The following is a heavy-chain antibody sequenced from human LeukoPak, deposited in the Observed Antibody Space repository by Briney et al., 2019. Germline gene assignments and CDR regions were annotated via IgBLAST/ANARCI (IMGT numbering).Heavy chain of an antibody. CDR2: IYYSGST. V-gene: IGHV4-59*01. J-gene: IGHJ5*02. Sequence: SETLSLTCTVSGGSISSYYWSWIRQPPGKGLEWIGYIYYSGSTNYNPSLKSRVTISVDASKNQFSLKLSSVTAADTAVYYCARASSSWDNWFDPWGQGTLVTVSS. CDR1: GGSISSYY. CDR3: ARASSSWDNWFDP. D-gene: IGHD6-13*01.